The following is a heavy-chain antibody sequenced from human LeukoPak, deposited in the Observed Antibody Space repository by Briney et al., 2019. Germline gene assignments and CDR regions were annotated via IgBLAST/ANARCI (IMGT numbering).Heavy chain of an antibody. CDR3: ARPKGLSYYYGMDV. V-gene: IGHV3-11*01. CDR1: GFTFSDYY. J-gene: IGHJ6*02. CDR2: ISSSGSTI. Sequence: GGSLRLSCAVSGFTFSDYYMSWIRQAPGKGLEWVSYISSSGSTIYYADSVKGRFTISRDNAKNSLYLQMNSLRAEDTAVYHCARPKGLSYYYGMDVWGQGTTVTVSS.